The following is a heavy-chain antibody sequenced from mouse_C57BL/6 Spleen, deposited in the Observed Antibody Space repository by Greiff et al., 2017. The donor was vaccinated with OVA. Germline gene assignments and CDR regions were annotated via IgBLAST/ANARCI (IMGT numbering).Heavy chain of an antibody. D-gene: IGHD1-1*01. CDR1: GYTFTSYW. Sequence: QVQLQQPGAELVRPGSSVKLSCKASGYTFTSYWMHWVKQRPIQGLEWIGNIDPSDSETHYNQKFKDKATLTVAKSSSTAYMQLSSLTSEDSAVYYCARGAITTVVAKDYAMDYWGQGTSVTVSS. J-gene: IGHJ4*01. CDR2: IDPSDSET. V-gene: IGHV1-52*01. CDR3: ARGAITTVVAKDYAMDY.